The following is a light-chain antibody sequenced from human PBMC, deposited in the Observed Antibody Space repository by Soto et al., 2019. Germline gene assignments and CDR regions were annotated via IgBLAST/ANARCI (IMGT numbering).Light chain of an antibody. CDR3: QQCNTPFT. CDR2: AAS. V-gene: IGKV1-12*01. CDR1: QAIDRW. Sequence: DIQMTQSPSSLSASVGDRVTITCRASQAIDRWLAWYQQKPGKAPKVLIYAASNLRSGVPSRFSGSGSGTDFTLIISSLQPDDFATYYCQQCNTPFTFGGGTKVEIK. J-gene: IGKJ4*01.